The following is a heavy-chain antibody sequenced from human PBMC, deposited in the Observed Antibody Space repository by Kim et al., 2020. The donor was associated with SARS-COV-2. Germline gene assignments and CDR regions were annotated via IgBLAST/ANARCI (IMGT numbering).Heavy chain of an antibody. J-gene: IGHJ4*02. D-gene: IGHD1-1*01. CDR3: AKRTEGTTYYFFDF. V-gene: IGHV3-23*01. Sequence: ADSVKVRLTISRDSSKNTLYLQMNTLRAEDTAIYYCAKRTEGTTYYFFDFWGQGTLVTVSS.